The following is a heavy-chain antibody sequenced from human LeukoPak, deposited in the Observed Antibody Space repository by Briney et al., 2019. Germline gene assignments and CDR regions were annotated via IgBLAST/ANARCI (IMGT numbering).Heavy chain of an antibody. D-gene: IGHD2-2*01. J-gene: IGHJ3*02. CDR2: ISKSEDII. V-gene: IGHV3-48*04. Sequence: PGGSLRLSCAASGFTFSSYSMNWVRQAPGKGLEWVSYISKSEDIIYYADSVKGRFTISRDNAKNSLYLQMNSLRAEDTAVYYCARGARYCTSTSCSSLRAVDIWGQGTMVTVSS. CDR1: GFTFSSYS. CDR3: ARGARYCTSTSCSSLRAVDI.